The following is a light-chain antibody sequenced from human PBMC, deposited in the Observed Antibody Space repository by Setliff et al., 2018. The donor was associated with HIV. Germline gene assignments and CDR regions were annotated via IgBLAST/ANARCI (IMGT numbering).Light chain of an antibody. CDR2: DVT. V-gene: IGLV2-11*01. J-gene: IGLJ2*01. CDR1: SSDVGAHDF. Sequence: QSVLTQPRSVSGSPGQSVNITCTGASSDVGAHDFVSWYQQNPDKAPKLVIYDVTKRPSGVPDRFSGSKSGNTASLTISGLQTQDEGDYYCCANAGNYRVVFGGGTKVTVL. CDR3: CANAGNYRVV.